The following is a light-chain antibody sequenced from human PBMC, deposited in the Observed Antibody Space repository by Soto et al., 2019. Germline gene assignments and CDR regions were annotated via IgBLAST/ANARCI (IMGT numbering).Light chain of an antibody. Sequence: EIVLTQSPGTLSLSPGERATLSCRASQSVASNYLAWYQQKPGQAPRVLIYGASSRASGIPDRFSGSGSGTDFTLTISRLEPEDFAVYYCQQYGLSHTFGQGTKLELK. V-gene: IGKV3-20*01. J-gene: IGKJ2*01. CDR2: GAS. CDR3: QQYGLSHT. CDR1: QSVASNY.